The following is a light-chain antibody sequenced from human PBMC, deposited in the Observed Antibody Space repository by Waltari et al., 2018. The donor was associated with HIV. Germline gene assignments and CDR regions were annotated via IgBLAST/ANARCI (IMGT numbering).Light chain of an antibody. V-gene: IGLV3-25*02. Sequence: SYELTQPPSVSVSPGQTARITCSGDTLPMQNAYWYQQRPGQAPVLVIFEDTERPSGIPERFSASKSGTSASLAISGLQAEDEADYFCQSYDRSLDWVFGGGTKLTVL. CDR2: EDT. J-gene: IGLJ3*02. CDR3: QSYDRSLDWV. CDR1: TLPMQN.